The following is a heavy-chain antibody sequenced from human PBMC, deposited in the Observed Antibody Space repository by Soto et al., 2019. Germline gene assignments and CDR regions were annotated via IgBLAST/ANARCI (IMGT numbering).Heavy chain of an antibody. Sequence: LSLTCTVPGGSISSYYWSWIRQPPGKGLEWIGYIYYSGSTNYNPSLKSRVTISVDTSKNQFSLKLSSVTAADTAVYYCARDGYSYFDYWGQGTLVTVSS. CDR3: ARDGYSYFDY. V-gene: IGHV4-59*01. CDR2: IYYSGST. J-gene: IGHJ4*02. D-gene: IGHD5-12*01. CDR1: GGSISSYY.